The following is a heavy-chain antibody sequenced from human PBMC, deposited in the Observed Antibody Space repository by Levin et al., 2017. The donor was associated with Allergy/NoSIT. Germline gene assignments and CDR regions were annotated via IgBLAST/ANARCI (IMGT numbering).Heavy chain of an antibody. V-gene: IGHV1-8*01. Sequence: ASVKVSCKASGYTFTSYDINWVRQATGQGLEWMGWMNPNSGNTGYAQKFQGRVTMTRNTSISTAYMELSSLRSEDTAVYYCARADSSSTSHYYYGMDGWGQGTTVTVSS. D-gene: IGHD2-2*01. J-gene: IGHJ6*02. CDR3: ARADSSSTSHYYYGMDG. CDR2: MNPNSGNT. CDR1: GYTFTSYD.